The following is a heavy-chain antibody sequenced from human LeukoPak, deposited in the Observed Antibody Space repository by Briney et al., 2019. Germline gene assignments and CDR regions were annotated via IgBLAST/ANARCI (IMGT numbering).Heavy chain of an antibody. D-gene: IGHD3-3*01. CDR2: IYHSGST. J-gene: IGHJ4*02. CDR3: ARGRGFWSGYYYFEN. Sequence: SETLSPTCTVSGGSVSSVSYYWAWIRQPPGKGLEWIGSIYHSGSTYYSSSLKSRVTTSLEKARSQFSLKLTSVIAADTAVYYCARGRGFWSGYYYFENWGQGALVTVSS. V-gene: IGHV4-39*07. CDR1: GGSVSSVSYY.